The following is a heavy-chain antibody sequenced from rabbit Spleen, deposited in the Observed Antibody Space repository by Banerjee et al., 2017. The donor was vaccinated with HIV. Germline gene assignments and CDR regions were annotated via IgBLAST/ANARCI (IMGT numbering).Heavy chain of an antibody. CDR3: ARDTGSSFSSHGMDL. CDR1: GFSFSSSDY. D-gene: IGHD8-1*01. V-gene: IGHV1S40*01. CDR2: IAGSSSGFT. J-gene: IGHJ6*01. Sequence: QSLEESGGDLVKPGASLTLTCTASGFSFSSSDYMYWVRQAPGKGLEWISCIAGSSSGFTYSATWAKGRFTISKTSSTTVTLQMTSLTVADTATYFCARDTGSSFSSHGMDLWGQGTLVTVS.